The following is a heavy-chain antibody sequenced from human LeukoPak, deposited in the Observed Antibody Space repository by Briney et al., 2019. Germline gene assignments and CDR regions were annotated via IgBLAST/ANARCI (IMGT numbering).Heavy chain of an antibody. CDR1: GFTFSSYA. CDR2: ISGRGGST. V-gene: IGHV3-23*01. Sequence: RGSLRLSCAASGFTFSSYAMSWVRQAPGKGLEWVSAISGRGGSTYYADSVKGRFTISRDNSKNTLYLQMNSLRAEDTAVYYCAKDPGYSSGYYGDNFDYWGQGTLVTVSS. D-gene: IGHD3-22*01. J-gene: IGHJ4*02. CDR3: AKDPGYSSGYYGDNFDY.